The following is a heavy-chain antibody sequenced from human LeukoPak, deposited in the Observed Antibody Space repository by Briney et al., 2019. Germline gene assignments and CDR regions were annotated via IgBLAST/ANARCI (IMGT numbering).Heavy chain of an antibody. Sequence: PGGSLRLSCAASGFTFSNAWMSWVRQAPGKGLEWVGRIKSKTDVGTTDYVVPVKGRFTISSNDSKNTLYLQINTLTTEATAVYYCTTFYSDSSGQKVCWGQGTLVTVSS. CDR2: IKSKTDVGTT. V-gene: IGHV3-15*01. D-gene: IGHD3-22*01. J-gene: IGHJ4*02. CDR1: GFTFSNAW. CDR3: TTFYSDSSGQKVC.